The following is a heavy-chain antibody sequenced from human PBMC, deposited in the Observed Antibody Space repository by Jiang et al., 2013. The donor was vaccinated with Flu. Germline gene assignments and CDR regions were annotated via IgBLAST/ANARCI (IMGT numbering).Heavy chain of an antibody. CDR3: ARGDNYGDYVYYYYGMDV. D-gene: IGHD4-17*01. CDR1: GYTFTSYD. J-gene: IGHJ6*02. V-gene: IGHV1-8*01. Sequence: GAEVKKPGASVKVSCKASGYTFTSYDINWVRQATGQGLEWMGWMNPNSGNTGYAQKFQGRVTMTRNTSISTAYMELSSLRSEDTAVYYCARGDNYGDYVYYYYGMDVWGQGTTVTVSS. CDR2: MNPNSGNT.